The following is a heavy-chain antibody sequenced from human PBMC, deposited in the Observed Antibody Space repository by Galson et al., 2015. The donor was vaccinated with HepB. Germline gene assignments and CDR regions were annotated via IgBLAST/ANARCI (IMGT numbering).Heavy chain of an antibody. CDR3: ARDSFYDDYKSSLDY. CDR2: IWYDGSNK. D-gene: IGHD4-17*01. V-gene: IGHV3-33*01. CDR1: GFTFSNYG. Sequence: SLRLSCAASGFTFSNYGMHWVRQAPGKGLEWVAAIWYDGSNKYYADSVKGRFTVSRDNSKNTMYLQMNSLRAEDTAVYYCARDSFYDDYKSSLDYWGQGTLVTVSS. J-gene: IGHJ4*02.